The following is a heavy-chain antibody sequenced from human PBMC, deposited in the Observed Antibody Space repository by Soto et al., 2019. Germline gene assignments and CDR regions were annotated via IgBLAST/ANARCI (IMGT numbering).Heavy chain of an antibody. Sequence: CLRVSCSTSGFSFSMYGLYWVRQAPGKGLDYFSVIIINVVSTYYADSVKGRFTIYRDNSKNTLYLQMSSMRAEDTAVYYCVKPLYLDRLSPFDXWGQGTLVTVSX. CDR1: GFSFSMYG. D-gene: IGHD3-16*01. CDR2: IIINVVST. CDR3: VKPLYLDRLSPFDX. V-gene: IGHV3-64D*06. J-gene: IGHJ4*02.